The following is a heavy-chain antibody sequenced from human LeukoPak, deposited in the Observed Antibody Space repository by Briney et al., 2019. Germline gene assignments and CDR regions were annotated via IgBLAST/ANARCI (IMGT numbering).Heavy chain of an antibody. V-gene: IGHV3-21*01. CDR1: GFTFSSYS. CDR2: ISSSSSYI. CDR3: ARAQRRGITMIVVAPGGI. D-gene: IGHD3-22*01. J-gene: IGHJ3*02. Sequence: GGSLRLSCAASGFTFSSYSMNWVRQAPGEGLEWVSSISSSSSYIYYADSVKGRFTISRDNAKNSLYLQMNSLRAEDTAVYYCARAQRRGITMIVVAPGGIWGQGTMVTVSS.